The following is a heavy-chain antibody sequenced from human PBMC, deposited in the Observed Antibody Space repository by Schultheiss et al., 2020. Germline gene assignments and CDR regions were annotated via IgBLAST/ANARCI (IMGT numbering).Heavy chain of an antibody. CDR1: GFTFSSYS. V-gene: IGHV3-21*04. CDR2: ISSSSSYI. D-gene: IGHD5-18*01. Sequence: GESLKISCAASGFTFSSYSMDWVRQAPGKGLEWVSSISSSSSYIYYADSLKGRFTISRDNAKNSLYLQMNSLRAEDTAVYYCARERDTAMVRYFDLWGRGTLVTVSS. CDR3: ARERDTAMVRYFDL. J-gene: IGHJ2*01.